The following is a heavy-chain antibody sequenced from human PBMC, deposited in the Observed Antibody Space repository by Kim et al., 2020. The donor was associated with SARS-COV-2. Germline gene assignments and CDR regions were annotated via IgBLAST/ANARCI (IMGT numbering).Heavy chain of an antibody. CDR3: ATNLAKWLTSRYFYGMDV. Sequence: GGSLRLSCAVSGFTCRNYALHWVRQAPGKGPEWVSVISYDGTNKYYADSVKGRFTISRDNSKDTLYLLMNSLRIDYTALYYCATNLAKWLTSRYFYGMDVWGHVTTVTV. J-gene: IGHJ6*02. V-gene: IGHV3-30-3*01. D-gene: IGHD6-19*01. CDR2: ISYDGTNK. CDR1: GFTCRNYA.